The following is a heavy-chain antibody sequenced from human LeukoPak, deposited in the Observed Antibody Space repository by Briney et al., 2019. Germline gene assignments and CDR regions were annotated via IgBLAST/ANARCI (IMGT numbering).Heavy chain of an antibody. V-gene: IGHV3-21*01. CDR1: GFTFSSYS. J-gene: IGHJ6*02. CDR2: IRSSSSFI. CDR3: AKDLVGATTHYYYYGMDV. Sequence: GGSLRLSCAASGFTFSSYSMNWVRQAPGRGLEWVSSIRSSSSFIYYADSVKGRFTISRDNAKNSVFLQMNSLRAEDTAVYYCAKDLVGATTHYYYYGMDVWGQGTTVTVSS. D-gene: IGHD1-26*01.